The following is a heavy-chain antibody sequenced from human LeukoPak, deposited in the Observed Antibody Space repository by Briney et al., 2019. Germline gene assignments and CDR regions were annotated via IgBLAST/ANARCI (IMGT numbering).Heavy chain of an antibody. J-gene: IGHJ4*02. CDR1: GFTFRIYG. V-gene: IGHV3-48*04. CDR2: IAHDSTTI. D-gene: IGHD5-24*01. Sequence: GGSLRLSCAASGFTFRIYGMNWVRQAPGKGPEWVSYIAHDSTTIYYADSVRGRFTMSRDNARNSLFLQMSSLRPEDTAMYYCARATRNGYDYWGPGTLVTVSS. CDR3: ARATRNGYDY.